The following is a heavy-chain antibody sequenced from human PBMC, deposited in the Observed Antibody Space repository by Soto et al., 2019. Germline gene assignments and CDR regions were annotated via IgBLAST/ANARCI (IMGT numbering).Heavy chain of an antibody. V-gene: IGHV4-59*12. CDR3: ARGGGMIFPSY. J-gene: IGHJ4*02. CDR2: IYYSGST. D-gene: IGHD2-15*01. Sequence: PSETLSLTCTVSGGSISSYYWSWIRQPPGKGLEWIGYIYYSGSTNYNPSLKSRVTISVDTSKNQFSLKLSSVTAADTAVYYCARGGGMIFPSYWGQGTLVIVSS. CDR1: GGSISSYY.